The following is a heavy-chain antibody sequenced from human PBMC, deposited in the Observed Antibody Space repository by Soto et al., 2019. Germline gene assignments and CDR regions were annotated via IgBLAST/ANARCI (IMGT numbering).Heavy chain of an antibody. J-gene: IGHJ4*02. CDR1: GFTFTRYS. CDR2: ISSTTNYI. Sequence: PGGSLRLSCAASGFTFTRYSMNWVRQAPGKGLEWVASISSTTNYIYYGDSMKGRFTISRDNAKNSLYLEMNSLRAEDTAVYYCARESEDLTSNFDYWGQGTLVTVSS. V-gene: IGHV3-21*06. CDR3: ARESEDLTSNFDY.